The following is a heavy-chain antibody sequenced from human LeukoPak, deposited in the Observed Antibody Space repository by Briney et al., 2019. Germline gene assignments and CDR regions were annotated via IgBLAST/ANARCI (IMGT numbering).Heavy chain of an antibody. Sequence: GGSLRLSCAASGFTFSSYAMSWVRQAPGKGLEWVSAISGSGGSTYYADSVKGRFTISRDNSKNTLYLQMNSLRAEDTAVYYCAKDEEGYCTNGVCYDRANYFDYWGQGTLVTVSS. CDR1: GFTFSSYA. CDR2: ISGSGGST. CDR3: AKDEEGYCTNGVCYDRANYFDY. J-gene: IGHJ4*02. D-gene: IGHD2-8*01. V-gene: IGHV3-23*01.